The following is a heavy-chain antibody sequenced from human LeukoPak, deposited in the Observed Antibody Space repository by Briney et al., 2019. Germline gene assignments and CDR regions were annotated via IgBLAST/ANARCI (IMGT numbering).Heavy chain of an antibody. CDR1: GVDIYSSTYY. CDR3: ARQLAAGNDAFDI. Sequence: SETLSLTCTVSGVDIYSSTYYWAWIRQPPGKGLEFIGCIYYNEDTYSNPSLKSRLTISVDTSTNQFSLRLNSVTAADTAVYFCARQLAAGNDAFDIWGQGTMVTVSS. D-gene: IGHD2-15*01. CDR2: IYYNEDT. V-gene: IGHV4-39*01. J-gene: IGHJ3*02.